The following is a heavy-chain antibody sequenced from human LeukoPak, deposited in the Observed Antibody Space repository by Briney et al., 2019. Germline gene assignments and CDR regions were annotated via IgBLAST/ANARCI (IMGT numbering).Heavy chain of an antibody. Sequence: GGSLRLSCAASGFTFSSYAMSWVRQAPGKGLEWVSAISGSGGRTYYADSVKGRFTISRDNSKNTLYLQMNSLRAEDTAVYYCAKDAHCSSTSCPTYYYYYGMDVWGQGTTVTVSS. J-gene: IGHJ6*02. D-gene: IGHD2-2*01. V-gene: IGHV3-23*01. CDR1: GFTFSSYA. CDR3: AKDAHCSSTSCPTYYYYYGMDV. CDR2: ISGSGGRT.